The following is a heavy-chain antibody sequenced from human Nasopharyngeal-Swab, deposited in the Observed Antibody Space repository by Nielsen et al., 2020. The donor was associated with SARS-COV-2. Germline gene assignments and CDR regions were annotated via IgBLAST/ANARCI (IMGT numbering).Heavy chain of an antibody. J-gene: IGHJ6*02. CDR2: ISSSGSTI. CDR3: APFWSGYYDYYYGMDV. D-gene: IGHD3-3*01. Sequence: GGSLRLSCAASGFTFSDYYMSWIRQAPGKGLERVSYISSSGSTIYYADSVKGRFTISRDNAKNSLYLQMNSLRAEDTAVYYCAPFWSGYYDYYYGMDVWGQGTTVTVSS. V-gene: IGHV3-11*01. CDR1: GFTFSDYY.